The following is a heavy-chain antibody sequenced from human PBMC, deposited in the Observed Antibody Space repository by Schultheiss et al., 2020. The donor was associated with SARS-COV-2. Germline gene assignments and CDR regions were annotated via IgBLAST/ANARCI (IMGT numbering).Heavy chain of an antibody. CDR1: GGTFSSYA. Sequence: SVKVSCKASGGTFSSYAISWVRQAPGQGLEWMGGIIPIFGTANYAQKFQGRVTITADESTSTAYMELSSLRSEDTAVYYCASCSGGSCYGDDAFDIWGQGTMVTRLL. CDR2: IIPIFGTA. CDR3: ASCSGGSCYGDDAFDI. J-gene: IGHJ3*02. D-gene: IGHD2-15*01. V-gene: IGHV1-69*13.